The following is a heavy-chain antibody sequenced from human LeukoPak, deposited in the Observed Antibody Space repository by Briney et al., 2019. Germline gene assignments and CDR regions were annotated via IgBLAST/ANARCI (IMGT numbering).Heavy chain of an antibody. V-gene: IGHV3-21*01. CDR1: GFTFSSYS. CDR3: ARWYYGSGIQYYFDY. D-gene: IGHD3-10*01. J-gene: IGHJ4*02. Sequence: GGSLRLSCAASGFTFSSYSMNWVRRAPGKGLEWVSSISSSSSYIYYADSAKGRFTISRDNAKNSLYLQMNSLRAEDTAVYYCARWYYGSGIQYYFDYWGQGTLVTVSS. CDR2: ISSSSSYI.